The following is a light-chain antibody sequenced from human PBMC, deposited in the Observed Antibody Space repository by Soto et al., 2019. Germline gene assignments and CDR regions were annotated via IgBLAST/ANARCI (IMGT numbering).Light chain of an antibody. Sequence: TPHPDPLTLSPRVGAAVSCWASQGVRSDLAWYQQKAGQSPRLLIYGASTRAAETPARFSGSGSETEFTLTISSLQSEEFAVYYCQQDSKWTLTFGGGTKVDIK. CDR2: GAS. V-gene: IGKV3-15*01. CDR1: QGVRSD. CDR3: QQDSKWTLT. J-gene: IGKJ4*01.